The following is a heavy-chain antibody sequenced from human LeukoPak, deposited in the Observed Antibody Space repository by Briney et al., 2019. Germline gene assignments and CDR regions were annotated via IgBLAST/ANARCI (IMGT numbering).Heavy chain of an antibody. J-gene: IGHJ4*02. CDR2: INHSGST. CDR1: GGSFSGYY. CDR3: ARNCRDGYKAPYYFDY. D-gene: IGHD2-15*01. V-gene: IGHV4-34*01. Sequence: SETLSPTCAVYGGSFSGYYWSWIRQPPGKGLEWIGEINHSGSTNYNPSLKSRVTISVDTSKNQFSLKLSSVTAADTAVYYCARNCRDGYKAPYYFDYWGQGTLVTVSS.